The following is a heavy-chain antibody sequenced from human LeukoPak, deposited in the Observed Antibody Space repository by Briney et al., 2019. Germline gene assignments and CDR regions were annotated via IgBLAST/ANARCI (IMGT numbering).Heavy chain of an antibody. Sequence: SETLSLTCTVSGGSISSYYWSWIRQPPGKGLEWIGYIYYSGSTNYNPSLKSRVTISVDTSKNQFSLKLSSVTAADTAVYYCARMYSGSYYSSVGYFDLWGRGTLVTVSS. CDR2: IYYSGST. V-gene: IGHV4-59*08. J-gene: IGHJ2*01. CDR3: ARMYSGSYYSSVGYFDL. CDR1: GGSISSYY. D-gene: IGHD1-26*01.